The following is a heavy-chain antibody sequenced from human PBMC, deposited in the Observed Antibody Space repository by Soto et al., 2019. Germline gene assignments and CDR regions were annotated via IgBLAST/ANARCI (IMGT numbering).Heavy chain of an antibody. J-gene: IGHJ6*02. CDR2: IYYSGST. Sequence: SETLSLTCTVSGGSISSYYWSWIRQPPGKGLEWIGYIYYSGSTYYNPSLKSRVTISVDRSKNQFSLKLSSVTAADTAVYYCARGEDYYYGMDVWGQGTTVTVSS. CDR1: GGSISSYY. V-gene: IGHV4-59*12. CDR3: ARGEDYYYGMDV.